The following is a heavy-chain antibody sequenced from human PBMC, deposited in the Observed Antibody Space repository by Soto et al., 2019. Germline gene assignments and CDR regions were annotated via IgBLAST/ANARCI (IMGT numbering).Heavy chain of an antibody. V-gene: IGHV3-11*06. D-gene: IGHD2-15*01. J-gene: IGHJ6*02. Sequence: QVQLVESGGGLVKPGGSLRLSCAASGFTFSDYYMTWIRQAPGKGLEWLSYISSSSRHTNYADSVKGRFTISRDNSRNSLFLQMNSLRAEDTALYYCAKGTVVRSPADADIDYYYNGMDVWGQGTTVTVSS. CDR2: ISSSSRHT. CDR1: GFTFSDYY. CDR3: AKGTVVRSPADADIDYYYNGMDV.